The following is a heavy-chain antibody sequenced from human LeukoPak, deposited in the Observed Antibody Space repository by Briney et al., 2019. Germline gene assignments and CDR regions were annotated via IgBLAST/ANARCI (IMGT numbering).Heavy chain of an antibody. Sequence: SQTLSLTCTVSGGPISSGDYYWSWIRQPPGKGLEWIGYIYYSGSTYYNPSLKSRVTISVDTSKNQFSLKLSSVTAADTAVDYCARQRSSSWYAYSPYYYYYGMDVWGQGTTVTVSS. D-gene: IGHD6-13*01. V-gene: IGHV4-30-4*01. CDR3: ARQRSSSWYAYSPYYYYYGMDV. J-gene: IGHJ6*02. CDR1: GGPISSGDYY. CDR2: IYYSGST.